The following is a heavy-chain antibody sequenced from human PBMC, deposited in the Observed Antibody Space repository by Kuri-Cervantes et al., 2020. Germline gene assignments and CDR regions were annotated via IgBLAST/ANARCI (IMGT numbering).Heavy chain of an antibody. Sequence: ASVKVSCKASGYTFTSYDINWVRQATGQGLEWMGWMNPNSGNTGYAQKFQGRVTMTRNTSISTAYMELSRLRSDDTAVYYCARALVVVIWSDVFDPWGQGTLVTVSS. D-gene: IGHD3-22*01. CDR3: ARALVVVIWSDVFDP. CDR2: MNPNSGNT. CDR1: GYTFTSYD. V-gene: IGHV1-8*02. J-gene: IGHJ5*02.